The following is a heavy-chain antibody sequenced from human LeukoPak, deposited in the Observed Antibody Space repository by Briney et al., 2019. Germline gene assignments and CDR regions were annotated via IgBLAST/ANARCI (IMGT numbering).Heavy chain of an antibody. Sequence: GASVKVSCKDSGYTFTDYYINWVRQAPGQGLEWMGWINPNSGGTNSAQKFQGRVTMTRDTSISTAYMELSSLSSDDTAVYFCARRMYYDGSAYHGDAFDIWGQGTMVTVSS. CDR2: INPNSGGT. CDR1: GYTFTDYY. CDR3: ARRMYYDGSAYHGDAFDI. V-gene: IGHV1-2*02. J-gene: IGHJ3*02. D-gene: IGHD3-22*01.